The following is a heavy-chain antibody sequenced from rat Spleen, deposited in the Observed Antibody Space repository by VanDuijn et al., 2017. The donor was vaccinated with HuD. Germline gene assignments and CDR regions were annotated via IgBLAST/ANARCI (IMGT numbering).Heavy chain of an antibody. CDR3: ARHYNNYGVMDA. D-gene: IGHD1-10*01. CDR1: GFTFNNYW. Sequence: EVQLVESGGGLVQPGGSLKLSCVASGFTFNNYWMTWIRQVPGKGLEWVASITNTGGSIYYPDSVRGRFTISRDTAQNTLYLQMNSLRSEDTATYYCARHYNNYGVMDAWGQGASVTVSS. CDR2: ITNTGGSI. J-gene: IGHJ4*01. V-gene: IGHV5-31*01.